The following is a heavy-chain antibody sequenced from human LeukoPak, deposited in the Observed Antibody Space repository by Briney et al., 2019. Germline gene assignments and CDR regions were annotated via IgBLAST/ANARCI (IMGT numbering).Heavy chain of an antibody. CDR2: IYYSGST. CDR1: GGSISSYY. D-gene: IGHD3-22*01. J-gene: IGHJ4*02. V-gene: IGHV4-59*01. CDR3: ARATLYYYDSSNYYTSNYFDY. Sequence: PSETLSLTCTVSGGSISSYYWSWIRQPPGKGLEWIGYIYYSGSTNYNPSLKSRVTISVDTSKNQFSLKLSSVTAADTAVYYCARATLYYYDSSNYYTSNYFDYWGQGTLVTVSS.